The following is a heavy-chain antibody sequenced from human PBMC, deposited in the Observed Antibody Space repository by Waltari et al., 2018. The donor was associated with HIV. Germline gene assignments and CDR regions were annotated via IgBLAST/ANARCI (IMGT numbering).Heavy chain of an antibody. Sequence: QVHLVQSGPEVKRPGASVKICCKASGYTFLNFDVNWFRQAAGQGPEWLGWMNPNSGNTASPYIFEERVTMTRDVSINMAYMEMSGLTPEDTAIYYCARNSSGKGNRYFYYGLDVWGQGTPITV. CDR3: ARNSSGKGNRYFYYGLDV. CDR1: GYTFLNFD. D-gene: IGHD3-22*01. V-gene: IGHV1-8*02. CDR2: MNPNSGNT. J-gene: IGHJ6*02.